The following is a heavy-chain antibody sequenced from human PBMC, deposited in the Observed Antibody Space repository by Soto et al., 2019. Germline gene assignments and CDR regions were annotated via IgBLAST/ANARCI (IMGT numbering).Heavy chain of an antibody. CDR1: GGTFSSYA. V-gene: IGHV1-69*06. CDR3: AREEGDFYGSGRYYWFDP. J-gene: IGHJ5*02. D-gene: IGHD3-10*01. Sequence: QVQLVQSGAEVKKPGSSVKVSCKASGGTFSSYAISWVRQAPGQGLEWMGGIIPIFGAANYAQKFQGRVTITADKSTSTAYMEVSSLRSEDTAVYYCAREEGDFYGSGRYYWFDPWGQGTLVTVSS. CDR2: IIPIFGAA.